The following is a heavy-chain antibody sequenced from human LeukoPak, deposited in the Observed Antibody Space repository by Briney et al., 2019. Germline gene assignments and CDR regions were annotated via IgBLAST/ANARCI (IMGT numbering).Heavy chain of an antibody. V-gene: IGHV3-21*01. CDR1: GFTFSIYS. D-gene: IGHD2-21*02. CDR2: ISSSSHYI. J-gene: IGHJ4*02. CDR3: AKGVGNLAYCGGDCYSFDY. Sequence: GGSLRLSCAASGFTFSIYSMNWVRQAPGKGLEWVSSISSSSHYIYYADSLKGRFTISRDNSKNTLYLQMNSLRAEDTAVYYCAKGVGNLAYCGGDCYSFDYWGQGTLVTVSS.